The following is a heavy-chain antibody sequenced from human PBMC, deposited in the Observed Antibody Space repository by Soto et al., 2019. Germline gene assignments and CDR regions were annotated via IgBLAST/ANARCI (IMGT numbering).Heavy chain of an antibody. J-gene: IGHJ5*02. D-gene: IGHD2-21*02. Sequence: ASETLSLTCAVYGGSFSGYYWSWIRQPPGKGLEWIGEINHSGNTNYNPSLKSRVTISVDTSKNQFSLKLNSVTAADTAVYYCARGGDCGGDCSPQENWFDPWGQGTLVTVSS. CDR2: INHSGNT. CDR1: GGSFSGYY. V-gene: IGHV4-34*01. CDR3: ARGGDCGGDCSPQENWFDP.